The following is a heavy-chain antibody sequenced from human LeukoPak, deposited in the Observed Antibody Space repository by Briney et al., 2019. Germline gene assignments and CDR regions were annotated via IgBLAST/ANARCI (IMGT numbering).Heavy chain of an antibody. D-gene: IGHD2-15*01. CDR3: ATDPVGYCSANGCYSVDY. Sequence: ASVKVSCKVSGYTLTELSMHWVRQAPGKGLEWMGGFDPEDGEKVYAQKFQGRLTMTEDTSTDTAYMALSSLRSDDTAVYYCATDPVGYCSANGCYSVDYWGQGTLVTVSS. J-gene: IGHJ4*02. V-gene: IGHV1-24*01. CDR1: GYTLTELS. CDR2: FDPEDGEK.